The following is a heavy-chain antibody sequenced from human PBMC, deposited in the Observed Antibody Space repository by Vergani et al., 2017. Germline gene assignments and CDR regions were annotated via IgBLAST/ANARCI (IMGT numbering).Heavy chain of an antibody. CDR3: ARAHYDFWSGYYEYYYDYMDV. V-gene: IGHV3-21*01. J-gene: IGHJ6*03. CDR1: GFTFSSYS. CDR2: ISSSSSYI. Sequence: EVQLVESGGGLVKPGGSLILPCAASGFTFSSYSMHWVRQAPGKGLEWVSSISSSSSYIYYAESVKGRFTISRDNAKHSLYLQMNSLRAEDTAVYYCARAHYDFWSGYYEYYYDYMDVWGKGTTVTVS. D-gene: IGHD3-3*01.